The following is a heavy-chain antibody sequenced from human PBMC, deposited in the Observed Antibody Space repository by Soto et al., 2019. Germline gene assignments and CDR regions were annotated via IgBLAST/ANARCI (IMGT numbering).Heavy chain of an antibody. Sequence: ASVKVSCKASGYTFTHYHVYWVRQAPGRGLEWLGMINPSGGSTTYAQNLQGRVTMNRDTSTNTVYMELSSLRSEDTAVYYCAREAINSSGYSRYFQHWGQGTLVTVSS. V-gene: IGHV1-46*01. CDR1: GYTFTHYH. J-gene: IGHJ1*01. D-gene: IGHD3-22*01. CDR3: AREAINSSGYSRYFQH. CDR2: INPSGGST.